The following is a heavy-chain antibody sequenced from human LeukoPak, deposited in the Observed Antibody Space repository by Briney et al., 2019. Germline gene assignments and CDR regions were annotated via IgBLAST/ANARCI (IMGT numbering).Heavy chain of an antibody. CDR3: AQGRAAFY. V-gene: IGHV4-4*07. CDR1: GDSISYFY. CDR2: TSSSGNT. J-gene: IGHJ4*02. D-gene: IGHD6-25*01. Sequence: SETLSLTCSVSGDSISYFYWSWIRQAAGKGLEWIGRTSSSGNTDYNASLKSRVTMSVDTSKNQLSLKVISVTAADTAVYCCAQGRAAFYWGQGTLVTVSS.